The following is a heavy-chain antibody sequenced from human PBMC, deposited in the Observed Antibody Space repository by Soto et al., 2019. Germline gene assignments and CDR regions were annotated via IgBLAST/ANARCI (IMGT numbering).Heavy chain of an antibody. CDR3: ARGPQDGGWLRMLYYYGMDV. V-gene: IGHV4-34*01. J-gene: IGHJ6*02. Sequence: SETLSLTCAVYGGSFSGYYWSWIRQPPGKELDWIGEINHSGSTNYNPSIKSRVTISVDTSKNQFSLKLSSVTAADTAVYYCARGPQDGGWLRMLYYYGMDVWGQGTTVTVSS. D-gene: IGHD5-12*01. CDR2: INHSGST. CDR1: GGSFSGYY.